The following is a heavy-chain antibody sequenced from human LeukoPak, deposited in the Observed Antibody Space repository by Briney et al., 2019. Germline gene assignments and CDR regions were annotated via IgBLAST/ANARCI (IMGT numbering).Heavy chain of an antibody. V-gene: IGHV3-30*04. CDR2: IMYDGSNK. D-gene: IGHD1-7*01. CDR3: ARDGWHYEFDY. J-gene: IGHJ4*02. CDR1: GFTLSSYT. Sequence: PGGSLRLSCAASGFTLSSYTMHWVRQAPGKGLDWVSLIMYDGSNKYYADSVKGRFTISRDSSKNTLYLQMNSLRAEDTAVYYCARDGWHYEFDYWGQGTLVTVSS.